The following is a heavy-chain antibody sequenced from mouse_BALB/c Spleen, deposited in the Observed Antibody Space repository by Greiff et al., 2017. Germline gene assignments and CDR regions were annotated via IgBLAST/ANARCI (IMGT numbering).Heavy chain of an antibody. CDR2: IDPETGGT. J-gene: IGHJ2*01. CDR1: GYTFTDYE. CDR3: TGRYGSSLFDY. V-gene: IGHV1-15*01. D-gene: IGHD1-1*01. Sequence: QVQLQQSGAELVRPGASVTLSCKASGYTFTDYEMHWVKQTPVHGLEWIGAIDPETGGTAYNQKFKGKATLTADKSSSTAYMELRSLTSEDSAVYYCTGRYGSSLFDYWGQGTTLTGSS.